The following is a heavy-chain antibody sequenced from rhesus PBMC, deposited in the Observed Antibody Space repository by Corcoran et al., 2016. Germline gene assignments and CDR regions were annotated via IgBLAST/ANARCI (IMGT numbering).Heavy chain of an antibody. CDR3: ARGTGLYGLDS. CDR1: GGSISGNY. CDR2: ISGSGGST. V-gene: IGHV4-173*01. D-gene: IGHD2-15*01. Sequence: QLQLQESGPGLMKPSETLSLTCAVSGGSISGNYGSWIRQPPGKGQEWIGRISGSGGSTDHNPSLKSRVTISTDTSKNQCSLKLSSVTAADTAVYYWARGTGLYGLDSWGQGVVVTVSS. J-gene: IGHJ6*01.